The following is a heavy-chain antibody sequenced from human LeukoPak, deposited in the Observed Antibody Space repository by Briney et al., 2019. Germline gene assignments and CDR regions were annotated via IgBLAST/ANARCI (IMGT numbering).Heavy chain of an antibody. J-gene: IGHJ6*03. CDR3: AKDSPGDVYYYYYMDV. D-gene: IGHD3-16*01. CDR2: ISGSGGST. Sequence: PGGSLRLSCAASGFTFSSYAMSWVRQAPGKGLEWVSAISGSGGSTYYADSVKGRFTISRDNSKNTLYLQMNSLRAEDTAVYYCAKDSPGDVYYYYYMDVWGKGTTVTVSS. V-gene: IGHV3-23*01. CDR1: GFTFSSYA.